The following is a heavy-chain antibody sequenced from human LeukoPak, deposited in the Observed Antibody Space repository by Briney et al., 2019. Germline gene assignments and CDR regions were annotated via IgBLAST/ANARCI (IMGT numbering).Heavy chain of an antibody. J-gene: IGHJ6*02. CDR2: IYPGDSDT. V-gene: IGHV5-51*01. CDR1: GYSFTSYW. CDR3: ARRSSSSWYYYYGMDV. D-gene: IGHD6-6*01. Sequence: GESLKISCKGSGYSFTSYWIGWVRQMPGKGLEWMGIIYPGDSDTRYSPSFQGQVTISADKSISTAYLQWSSLKASDTAMYYCARRSSSSWYYYYGMDVRGQGTTVTVSS.